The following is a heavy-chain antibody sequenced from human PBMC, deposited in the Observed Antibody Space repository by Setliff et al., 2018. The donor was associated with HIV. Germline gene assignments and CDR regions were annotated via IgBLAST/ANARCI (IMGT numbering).Heavy chain of an antibody. V-gene: IGHV3-7*01. D-gene: IGHD3-10*01. CDR2: IHKNGQSEK. CDR1: GFIFTDYW. J-gene: IGHJ4*02. Sequence: PGGSLRLSCAASGFIFTDYWMSWVRQAPGKGLEWVANIHKNGQSEKYYVDSVKGRFTISRDNTQSLVFLDMNSLRVEDTAVYYCAGSRGYFVKADWGQGTLVTVSS. CDR3: AGSRGYFVKAD.